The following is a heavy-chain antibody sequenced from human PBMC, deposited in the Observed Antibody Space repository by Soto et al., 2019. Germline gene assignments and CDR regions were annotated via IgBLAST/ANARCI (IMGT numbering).Heavy chain of an antibody. D-gene: IGHD1-26*01. Sequence: QVQLVQSGAEVKKPGASVKVSCKASGYSFSKYDINWVRQVDGQGLEWLGRMNPNTGNTRYAQKIQGRLTMTRNTSISIAYMELSSLISDDTAVYYCAREGGGATPTGLDPWGQGTLVIVSS. CDR3: AREGGGATPTGLDP. V-gene: IGHV1-8*01. CDR1: GYSFSKYD. CDR2: MNPNTGNT. J-gene: IGHJ5*02.